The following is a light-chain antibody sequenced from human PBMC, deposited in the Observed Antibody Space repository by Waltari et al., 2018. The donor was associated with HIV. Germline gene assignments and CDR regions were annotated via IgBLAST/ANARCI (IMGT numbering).Light chain of an antibody. Sequence: QSVLTQPPSVSGAPGQRVTLSRTGDNSHIGTPAAHRYQQFPETAPQLLIYNTNNRPAGVPARFSGSKSGTSASLAITGLQAEDEADYYCQSSDNTLSGSVFGGGTKLTVL. CDR3: QSSDNTLSGSV. J-gene: IGLJ2*01. CDR1: NSHIGTPAA. CDR2: NTN. V-gene: IGLV1-40*01.